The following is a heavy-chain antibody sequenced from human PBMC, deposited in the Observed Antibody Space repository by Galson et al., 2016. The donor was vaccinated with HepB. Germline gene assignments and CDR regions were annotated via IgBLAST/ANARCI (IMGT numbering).Heavy chain of an antibody. CDR1: GFIFSNYA. CDR2: ISGSGADT. CDR3: VKDRAGFFGVIGYFDF. Sequence: SLRLSCAVSGFIFSNYAMSWVRQAPGKGLEWVSAISGSGADTHYADSAKGRFTISRDNSKNRLYLQMSSLRAEDTAIYYCVKDRAGFFGVIGYFDFWGQRTLVTVSS. D-gene: IGHD2-21*01. V-gene: IGHV3-23*01. J-gene: IGHJ4*03.